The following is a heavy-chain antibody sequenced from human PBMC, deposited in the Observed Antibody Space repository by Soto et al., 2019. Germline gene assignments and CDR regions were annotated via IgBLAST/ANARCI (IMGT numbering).Heavy chain of an antibody. Sequence: QITLKESGPTLVKPTQTLTLTCTFSGFSLTSRPVGVGWVRQPPGKALEWLAFIYWDDDKRYSPSLRSTLTVTKDTSKNQVVLTLTNMDPVDTATYYCAHRRNYDGSWNEGVFDCWGQGILVTVSS. V-gene: IGHV2-5*02. CDR1: GFSLTSRPVG. CDR3: AHRRNYDGSWNEGVFDC. CDR2: IYWDDDK. J-gene: IGHJ4*02. D-gene: IGHD3-16*01.